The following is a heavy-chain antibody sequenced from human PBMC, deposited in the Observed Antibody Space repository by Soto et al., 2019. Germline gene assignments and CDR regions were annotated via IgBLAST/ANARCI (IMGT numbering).Heavy chain of an antibody. J-gene: IGHJ6*02. D-gene: IGHD6-6*01. Sequence: GGSLRLSCAASGFTVSSNYMSWVRQAPGKGLEWVSVIYSGGSTYYADSVKGRFTISRDNSKNTLYLQMNSLRAEDTDVYYCARVRRGIAARRDSYYGMDVWGQGTTVTVSS. CDR2: IYSGGST. CDR1: GFTVSSNY. V-gene: IGHV3-53*01. CDR3: ARVRRGIAARRDSYYGMDV.